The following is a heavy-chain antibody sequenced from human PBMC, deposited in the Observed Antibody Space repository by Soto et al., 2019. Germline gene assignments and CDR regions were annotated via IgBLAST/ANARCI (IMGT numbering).Heavy chain of an antibody. J-gene: IGHJ4*02. CDR3: ARTMGDY. V-gene: IGHV3-48*03. D-gene: IGHD3-3*01. Sequence: GGYLRLSCAASGFTFSSYEMNWVRQDPGKGLKLVSYISSRGSTIYYADSGKGRFTITRDNAKNSRYLQMNSLRAEDTAVYYCARTMGDYWGQGTLITVSS. CDR2: ISSRGSTI. CDR1: GFTFSSYE.